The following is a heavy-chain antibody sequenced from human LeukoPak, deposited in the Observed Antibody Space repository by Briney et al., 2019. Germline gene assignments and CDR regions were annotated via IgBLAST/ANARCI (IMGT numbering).Heavy chain of an antibody. D-gene: IGHD6-13*01. CDR2: ISYDGSNK. V-gene: IGHV3-30*03. Sequence: PGGSLRLSCAASGFTFSSYGMHWVRQAPGKGLEWVAVISYDGSNKYYAGSVKGRFTISRDNSKNTLYLQMNSLRAEDTAVYYCARYSSSWYYSLDYWGQGTLVTVSS. CDR3: ARYSSSWYYSLDY. CDR1: GFTFSSYG. J-gene: IGHJ4*02.